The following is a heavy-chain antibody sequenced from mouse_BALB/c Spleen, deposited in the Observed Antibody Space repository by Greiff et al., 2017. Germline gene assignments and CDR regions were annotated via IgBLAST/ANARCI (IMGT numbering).Heavy chain of an antibody. V-gene: IGHV5-12-2*01. D-gene: IGHD1-1*02. CDR2: ISNGGGST. J-gene: IGHJ4*01. Sequence: EVKLVESGGGLVQPGGSLKLSCAASGFTFSSYTMSWVRQTPEKRLEWVAYISNGGGSTYYPDTVKGRFTISRDNAKNTLYLQMSSLKSEDTAMYYCARHMAFYAMDYWGQGTSVTVSS. CDR3: ARHMAFYAMDY. CDR1: GFTFSSYT.